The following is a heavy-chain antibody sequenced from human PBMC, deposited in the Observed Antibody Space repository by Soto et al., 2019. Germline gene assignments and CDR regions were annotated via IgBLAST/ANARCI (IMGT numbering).Heavy chain of an antibody. V-gene: IGHV1-69*13. CDR3: AKVRYSSPMGYYYGMDV. Sequence: SVKVSCNASRVAFSKFIVTWVRQAPGLVLEWVGGIIPIFGTANYAQKCQGRVTITADESTSTSYMEVNNLRSEDTAVYYCAKVRYSSPMGYYYGMDVWGQGTTVTVSS. CDR1: RVAFSKFI. D-gene: IGHD6-19*01. CDR2: IIPIFGTA. J-gene: IGHJ6*02.